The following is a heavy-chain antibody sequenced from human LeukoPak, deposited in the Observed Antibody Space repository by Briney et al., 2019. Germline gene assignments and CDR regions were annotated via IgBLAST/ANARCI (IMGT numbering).Heavy chain of an antibody. CDR3: ARDDSSAGGPLPFDY. CDR1: GFTFSSYS. V-gene: IGHV3-21*01. Sequence: PGGSLRLSCAASGFTFSSYSMNWVRQAPGKGLEWVSSISSSSSYIYYADSVKGRFTISRDNAKNSLYLQMNSLRAEDTAVYYCARDDSSAGGPLPFDYWGQGTLVTVSS. J-gene: IGHJ4*02. CDR2: ISSSSSYI. D-gene: IGHD3-22*01.